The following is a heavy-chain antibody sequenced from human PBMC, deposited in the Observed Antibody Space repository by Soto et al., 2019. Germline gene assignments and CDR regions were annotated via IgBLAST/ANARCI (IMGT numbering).Heavy chain of an antibody. Sequence: EVQLAESGGGLAQPGGSLRLSCAASGFTLSGYAMDWVRQAPGKGLEYVSGISSNGVGTYYSNSVQGRFTISRDNSNYTVYLQMGSLRPEYMAVYYCARRARPDFYYMDVWGKGTTVTVSS. CDR2: ISSNGVGT. CDR1: GFTLSGYA. V-gene: IGHV3-64*01. D-gene: IGHD6-6*01. J-gene: IGHJ6*03. CDR3: ARRARPDFYYMDV.